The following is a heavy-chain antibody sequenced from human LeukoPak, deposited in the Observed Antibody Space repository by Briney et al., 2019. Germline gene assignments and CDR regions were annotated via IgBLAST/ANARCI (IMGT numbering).Heavy chain of an antibody. CDR1: GFTFSSYA. CDR3: AKDLSGSYYAFDY. V-gene: IGHV3-30-3*01. CDR2: ISYDGSNK. J-gene: IGHJ4*02. D-gene: IGHD1-26*01. Sequence: PGGSLRLSCAASGFTFSSYAMHWVRQAPGKGLEWVAVISYDGSNKYYADSVKGRFTISRDNSKNTLYLQMNSLRAEDTAVYYCAKDLSGSYYAFDYWGQGTLVTVSS.